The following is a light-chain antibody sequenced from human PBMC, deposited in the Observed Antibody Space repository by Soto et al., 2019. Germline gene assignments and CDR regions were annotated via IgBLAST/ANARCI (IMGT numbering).Light chain of an antibody. V-gene: IGLV1-44*01. CDR3: SAWDDSLNGPV. Sequence: QSVLTQPASASGTPGQTVTISCSGGTSNIGTNSIAWYQHLPGTAPKLLIYFSHQRPLGVPDRFSGSKSGTSGSLVISGLQSEDEADYFCSAWDDSLNGPVFGTGTKLTVL. CDR1: TSNIGTNS. CDR2: FSH. J-gene: IGLJ1*01.